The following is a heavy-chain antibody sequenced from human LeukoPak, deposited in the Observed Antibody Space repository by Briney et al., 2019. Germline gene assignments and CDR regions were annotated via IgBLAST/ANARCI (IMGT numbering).Heavy chain of an antibody. Sequence: SETLSLTCAVYGGSFSGYYWSWIRQPPGKGLEWIGEINHSGSTNYNPSLKSRVTISVDTSKNQFSLKLSSVTAEDTAVYYCAKDRVGALLYFDFWGQGTLVTVSS. CDR3: AKDRVGALLYFDF. J-gene: IGHJ4*02. D-gene: IGHD1-26*01. CDR2: INHSGST. V-gene: IGHV4-34*01. CDR1: GGSFSGYY.